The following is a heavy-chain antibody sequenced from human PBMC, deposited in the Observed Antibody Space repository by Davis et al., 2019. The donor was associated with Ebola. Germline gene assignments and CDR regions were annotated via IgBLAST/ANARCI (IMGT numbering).Heavy chain of an antibody. CDR2: ISSGGVTV. CDR1: GFTFSDYS. J-gene: IGHJ6*04. Sequence: GESLKISCAASGFTFSDYSMNWVRQAPGQGLEWLSYISSGGVTVYYADSVKGRFTFSRDNAQNSLYLQMDSLRAEDTAVYYCASHDYGVDYYQYYGMDVWGKGTTVTVSS. V-gene: IGHV3-48*01. D-gene: IGHD4/OR15-4a*01. CDR3: ASHDYGVDYYQYYGMDV.